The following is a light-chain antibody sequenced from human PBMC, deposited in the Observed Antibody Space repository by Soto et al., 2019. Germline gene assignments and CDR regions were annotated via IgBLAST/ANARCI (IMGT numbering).Light chain of an antibody. CDR1: SSDVGAYNY. CDR3: SSYTSINTLV. J-gene: IGLJ2*01. CDR2: EVS. V-gene: IGLV2-14*01. Sequence: QSALTQPASVSGSPGQSITISCTGTSSDVGAYNYVSCDQQHPGKSPKFMFFEVSDRPSGVSNRLSGSKSGNTASLTISGVQAEDEADSYCSSYTSINTLVFGGGTQLTVL.